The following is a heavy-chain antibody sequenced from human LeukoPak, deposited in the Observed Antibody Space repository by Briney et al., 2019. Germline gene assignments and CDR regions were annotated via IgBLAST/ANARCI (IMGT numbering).Heavy chain of an antibody. J-gene: IGHJ4*02. CDR2: IYYSGST. Sequence: PSLTLSLTCTVSGGSISSYYWSWIRQPPGKGLEWIGYIYYSGSTNYNPSLKSRVTISVDTSKNQFSLKLSSVTAADTAVYYCARHAPRDPFDYWGQGTLVTVSS. CDR1: GGSISSYY. CDR3: ARHAPRDPFDY. V-gene: IGHV4-59*08.